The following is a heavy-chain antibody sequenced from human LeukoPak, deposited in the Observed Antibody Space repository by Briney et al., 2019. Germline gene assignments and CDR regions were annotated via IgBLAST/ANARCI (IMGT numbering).Heavy chain of an antibody. D-gene: IGHD3-22*01. Sequence: PSETLSLTCTVSGGSISRYYWSWIRQPPGKGLQWIGYIYNSGSTNHNPSLKSRVTISVDTSKNQFSLKLSSVTAADTAVYYCTRGSIAYYYMDVWGKGTTVTISS. V-gene: IGHV4-59*01. J-gene: IGHJ6*03. CDR1: GGSISRYY. CDR3: TRGSIAYYYMDV. CDR2: IYNSGST.